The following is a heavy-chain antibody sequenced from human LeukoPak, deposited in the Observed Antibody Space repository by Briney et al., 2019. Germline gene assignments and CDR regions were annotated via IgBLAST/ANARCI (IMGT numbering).Heavy chain of an antibody. CDR3: ARGPRMCSGGSCYPEGDY. J-gene: IGHJ4*02. Sequence: GGSLGLPCAASGFTFSDHYMDWVRQAPGKGLEWVGRTRNKANSYTTEYAASVKGRFTISRDDSKNSLYLQMNSLKTEDTAVYYCARGPRMCSGGSCYPEGDYWGQGTLVTVSS. CDR2: TRNKANSYTT. V-gene: IGHV3-72*01. D-gene: IGHD2-15*01. CDR1: GFTFSDHY.